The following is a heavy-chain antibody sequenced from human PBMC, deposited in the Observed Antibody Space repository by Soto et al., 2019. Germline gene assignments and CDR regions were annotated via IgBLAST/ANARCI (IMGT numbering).Heavy chain of an antibody. CDR1: GFSFSNYA. V-gene: IGHV3-30-3*01. CDR3: ARAEHTVIDY. J-gene: IGHJ4*02. Sequence: QVQLVESGGGVVQPGRSLRLSCTASGFSFSNYAMHWVRQAPGKGLQWLGVISYDGVNTYYADSVNGRLTMSRDNSKNTVYLQMNSLRAEDTAVYYCARAEHTVIDYWGQGTLVTVSS. CDR2: ISYDGVNT. D-gene: IGHD4-4*01.